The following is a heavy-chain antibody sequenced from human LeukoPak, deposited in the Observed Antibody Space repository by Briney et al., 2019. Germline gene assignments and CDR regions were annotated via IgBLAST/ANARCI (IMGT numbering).Heavy chain of an antibody. Sequence: GGSLRLSCSASGFTFSSYAMHWVRQAPGKGLESVSAISSNGGSTYYADSVKGRFTISRDNSKNTLYRQMSSLRAEDTAVYYCVKPARSGWYYFDYWGQGTLVTVSS. CDR2: ISSNGGST. V-gene: IGHV3-64D*09. CDR3: VKPARSGWYYFDY. J-gene: IGHJ4*02. CDR1: GFTFSSYA. D-gene: IGHD6-19*01.